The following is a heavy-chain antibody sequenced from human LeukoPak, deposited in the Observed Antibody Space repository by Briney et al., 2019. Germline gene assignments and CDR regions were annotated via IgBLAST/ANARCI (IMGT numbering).Heavy chain of an antibody. CDR1: GFTFSSYA. CDR3: AKVPSWVAVASFFDY. V-gene: IGHV3-23*01. Sequence: GGSLRLSCAASGFTFSSYAMSWVRQAPGKGLEWVSTISGSGGSTYYTDSVKGRFTISRDNSKNTLYLQMNSLRAEDTAVYYCAKVPSWVAVASFFDYWGQGTLVTVSS. CDR2: ISGSGGST. J-gene: IGHJ4*02. D-gene: IGHD6-19*01.